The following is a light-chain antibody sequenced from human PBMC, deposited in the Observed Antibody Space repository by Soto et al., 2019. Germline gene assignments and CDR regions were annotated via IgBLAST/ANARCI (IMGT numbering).Light chain of an antibody. CDR1: QSISSW. V-gene: IGKV1-5*03. CDR3: QQYNSYPWT. Sequence: DIPMTQSPSTLSASVGNRVTITCWASQSISSWLAWYQQKPGKAPKLLIYKASSLESGVPSRFSGSGSGTEFTLTLSSLQPDDFATYYCQQYNSYPWTFGQGTKVEIK. J-gene: IGKJ1*01. CDR2: KAS.